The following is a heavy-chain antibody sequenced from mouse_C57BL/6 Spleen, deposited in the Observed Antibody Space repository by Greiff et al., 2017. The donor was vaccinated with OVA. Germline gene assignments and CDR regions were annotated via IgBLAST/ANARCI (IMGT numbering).Heavy chain of an antibody. V-gene: IGHV1-54*01. J-gene: IGHJ3*01. CDR1: GYAFTNYL. Sequence: VKLMESGAELVRPGTSVKVSCKASGYAFTNYLIEWVKQRPGQGLEWIGVINPGSGGTNYNEKFKGKATLTADKSSSTAYMQLSSLTSEDSAVYFCARRGPLTGPWFAYWGQGTLVTVSA. CDR3: ARRGPLTGPWFAY. D-gene: IGHD4-1*01. CDR2: INPGSGGT.